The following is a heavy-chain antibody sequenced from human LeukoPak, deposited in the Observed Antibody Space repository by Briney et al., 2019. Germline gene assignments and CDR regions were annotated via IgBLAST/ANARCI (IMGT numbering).Heavy chain of an antibody. D-gene: IGHD2-2*03. CDR2: IIPILGIA. Sequence: ASVKVSCKASGGTFSSYAISWVRQRPGQGLEWMGRIIPILGIANYAQKFQGRVTITADKSTSTAYMELSSLRSEDTAVYYCARDLGYCSSTSCQDNWFDPSGQGTLVTVSS. J-gene: IGHJ5*02. CDR3: ARDLGYCSSTSCQDNWFDP. CDR1: GGTFSSYA. V-gene: IGHV1-69*04.